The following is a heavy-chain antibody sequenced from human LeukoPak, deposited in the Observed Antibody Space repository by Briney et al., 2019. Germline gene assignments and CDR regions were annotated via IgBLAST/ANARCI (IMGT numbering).Heavy chain of an antibody. J-gene: IGHJ4*02. CDR2: VRKDATEK. V-gene: IGHV3-30*02. D-gene: IGHD1-1*01. Sequence: GGSLRLSCAASGFIFTEYGMYWVRQAPGKGLEWVAFVRKDATEKKYEDSVEGRFTISRDDSENTVYLKMNNLRVDDTAVYYCAKRSGPNSGPFDSWGQGTPVIVSS. CDR3: AKRSGPNSGPFDS. CDR1: GFIFTEYG.